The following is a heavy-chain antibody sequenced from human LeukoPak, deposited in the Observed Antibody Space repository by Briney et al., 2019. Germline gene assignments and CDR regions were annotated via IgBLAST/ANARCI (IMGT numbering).Heavy chain of an antibody. CDR1: GYTFTSYY. D-gene: IGHD2-21*02. V-gene: IGHV1-46*01. J-gene: IGHJ4*02. Sequence: ASVKVSCKASGYTFTSYYMHWVRQAPGQGLEWMGIINPSGGSTSYAQKFQGRVTMTRDTSTSTVYMELSSLRSEDTAVYYCVRDSAYCGGDCSDFDYWGQGTLVPVSS. CDR3: VRDSAYCGGDCSDFDY. CDR2: INPSGGST.